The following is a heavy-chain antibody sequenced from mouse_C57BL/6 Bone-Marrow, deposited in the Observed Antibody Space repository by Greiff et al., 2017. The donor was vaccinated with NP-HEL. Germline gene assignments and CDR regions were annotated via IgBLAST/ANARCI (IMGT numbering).Heavy chain of an antibody. Sequence: QVQLQQPGAELVRPGTSVKLSCKASGYTFTSYWMHWVKQRPGQGLEWIGVIDPSDSYTNYNQKFKGKATLTVDTSSSTAYMQLSSLTSEDSAVYYCARLKEKDYYGGAMDYWGQGTSVTVSS. CDR3: ARLKEKDYYGGAMDY. D-gene: IGHD1-1*01. V-gene: IGHV1-59*01. CDR1: GYTFTSYW. CDR2: IDPSDSYT. J-gene: IGHJ4*01.